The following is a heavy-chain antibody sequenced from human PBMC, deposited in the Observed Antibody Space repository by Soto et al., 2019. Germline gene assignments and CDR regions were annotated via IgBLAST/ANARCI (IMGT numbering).Heavy chain of an antibody. J-gene: IGHJ6*02. D-gene: IGHD3-10*01. CDR1: VGXISSGGYY. V-gene: IGHV4-31*03. Sequence: SETLXLTCTVSVGXISSGGYYWSWIRQHPGKGLEWIGYIYYSGSTYYNPSLKSRVTISVDTSKNQFSLKLSSVTAADTAVYYCARAPEGFGELYYYYGMDVWGQGTTVTVSS. CDR2: IYYSGST. CDR3: ARAPEGFGELYYYYGMDV.